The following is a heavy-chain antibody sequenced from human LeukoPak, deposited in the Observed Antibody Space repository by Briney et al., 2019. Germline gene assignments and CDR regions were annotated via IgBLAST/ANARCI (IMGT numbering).Heavy chain of an antibody. CDR2: ISGSGGST. J-gene: IGHJ6*02. CDR1: GFTFSSYA. V-gene: IGHV3-23*01. CDR3: AKADTAMHYYYYGMDV. D-gene: IGHD5-18*01. Sequence: GGSLRLSCAASGFTFSSYAMSWVRQAPGKGLEWVSAISGSGGSTYYAASVKGRFTISRDNSKNTLYLQMNSLRAEDTAVYYCAKADTAMHYYYYGMDVWGQGTTVTVSS.